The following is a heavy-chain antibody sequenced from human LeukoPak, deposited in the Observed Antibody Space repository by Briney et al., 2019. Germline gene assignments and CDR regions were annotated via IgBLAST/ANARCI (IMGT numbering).Heavy chain of an antibody. CDR1: GGTFSSYA. CDR2: IIPIFGTA. Sequence: GASVKVSCKASGGTFSSYAISWVRQAPGQGLEWMGGIIPIFGTANYAQKFQGRVTITADESTSTAYMELSSLRSEDTAVYYCARVVVADGNWFDPWGQGTLVTVSS. CDR3: ARVVVADGNWFDP. V-gene: IGHV1-69*13. J-gene: IGHJ5*02. D-gene: IGHD2-15*01.